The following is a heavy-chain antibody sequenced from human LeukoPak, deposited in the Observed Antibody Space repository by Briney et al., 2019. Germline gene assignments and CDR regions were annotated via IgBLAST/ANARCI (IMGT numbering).Heavy chain of an antibody. CDR2: IIPILGIA. J-gene: IGHJ6*03. Sequence: GASVKVSCKASGGTFSSYTISWVRQAPGQGLEWMGRIIPILGIANYAQKFQGRVTITADKSTSTAYMELSSLRSEDTAAYYCARDYNDFWSQFRYYMDVWGKGTTVTVSS. CDR3: ARDYNDFWSQFRYYMDV. CDR1: GGTFSSYT. D-gene: IGHD3-3*01. V-gene: IGHV1-69*04.